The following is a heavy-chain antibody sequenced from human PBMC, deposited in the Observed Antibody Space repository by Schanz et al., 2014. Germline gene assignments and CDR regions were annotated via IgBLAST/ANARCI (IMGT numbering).Heavy chain of an antibody. V-gene: IGHV1-69*08. J-gene: IGHJ4*02. D-gene: IGHD5-12*01. CDR3: ARDFSAYVGNYFDY. CDR1: GGTFSSYT. CDR2: IIPVLNIA. Sequence: QLQLVQSGAEVKKPGSSVKVSCKLSGGTFSSYTISWMRQAPGQGLEWMGKIIPVLNIATYAQRFQGRVSITADTSTNTAYMELTSLRFDDTAVYYCARDFSAYVGNYFDYWGQGTLXTVSS.